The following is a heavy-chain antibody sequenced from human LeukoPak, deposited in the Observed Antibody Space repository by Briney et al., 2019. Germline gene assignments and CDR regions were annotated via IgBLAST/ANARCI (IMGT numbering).Heavy chain of an antibody. D-gene: IGHD3-22*01. CDR3: ARVGLITMIVVRDGAFDI. V-gene: IGHV7-4-1*02. CDR1: GYTFTTYA. Sequence: ASVKVSCKASGYTFTTYAMNWVRQAPGQGLEWMGWINTNTGNPTYAQGFTGRFVFSLDTSVSTAYLQISSLKAEDTAVYYCARVGLITMIVVRDGAFDIWGQGTMVTVSS. CDR2: INTNTGNP. J-gene: IGHJ3*02.